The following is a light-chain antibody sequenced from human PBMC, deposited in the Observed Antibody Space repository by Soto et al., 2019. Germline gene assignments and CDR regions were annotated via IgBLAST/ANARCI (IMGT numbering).Light chain of an antibody. J-gene: IGKJ1*01. CDR3: QQYNSYWT. V-gene: IGKV1-5*03. Sequence: DIQMNQSPSTLSASVGDRVTITCRASQSISSWLAWYQQKPGKAPKLLIYKASSLESGVPSRFSGSGSVTEFTLTISSLQPDDFATYYCQQYNSYWTFGQGTKVEIK. CDR1: QSISSW. CDR2: KAS.